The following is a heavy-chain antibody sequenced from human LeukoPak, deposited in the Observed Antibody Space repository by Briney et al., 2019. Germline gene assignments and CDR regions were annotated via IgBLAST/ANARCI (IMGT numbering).Heavy chain of an antibody. V-gene: IGHV1-2*02. CDR1: GYTFTGYY. J-gene: IGHJ2*01. Sequence: ASVKVSCKASGYTFTGYYMHWVRQAPGQGLEWMGWINPNSGGTNYAQKFQGRVTMTRDTSISTAYMELSGLRSDDTAVYYCARHPGKVTNDWYFDLWGRGTLVTVSS. CDR2: INPNSGGT. D-gene: IGHD4-23*01. CDR3: ARHPGKVTNDWYFDL.